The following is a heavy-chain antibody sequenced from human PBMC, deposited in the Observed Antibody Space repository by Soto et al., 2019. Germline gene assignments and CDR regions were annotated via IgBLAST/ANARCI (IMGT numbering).Heavy chain of an antibody. CDR1: GFTFSSYG. J-gene: IGHJ4*02. Sequence: QVQLVESGGGVVQPGRSLRLSCAASGFTFSSYGMHWVRQAPGKGLEWVAVISYDGSNKYYADSVKGRFTISRDNSKNTLYLQVNSLRAEDTAVYYCAKDLWVVAATLSPFDYWGQGTLVTVSS. CDR2: ISYDGSNK. D-gene: IGHD2-15*01. CDR3: AKDLWVVAATLSPFDY. V-gene: IGHV3-30*18.